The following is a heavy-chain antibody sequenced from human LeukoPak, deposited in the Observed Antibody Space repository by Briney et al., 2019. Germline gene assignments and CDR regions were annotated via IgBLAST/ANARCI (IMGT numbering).Heavy chain of an antibody. D-gene: IGHD6-19*01. J-gene: IGHJ4*02. Sequence: SETLSLTCAVYGESFSAYYWSWIRQPPGKGLEWIGEINHSGRTICNPSLTSRVTISVDTSKNQFSLKLNSVTAADTAVYYCARDIGGAGYWGQGTLVTVSS. CDR2: INHSGRT. V-gene: IGHV4-34*01. CDR3: ARDIGGAGY. CDR1: GESFSAYY.